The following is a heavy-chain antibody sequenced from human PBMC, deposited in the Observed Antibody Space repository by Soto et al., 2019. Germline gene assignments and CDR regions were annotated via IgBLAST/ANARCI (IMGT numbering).Heavy chain of an antibody. CDR3: ARRLIGYAYYLDS. D-gene: IGHD1-1*01. CDR2: INSHTGWT. J-gene: IGHJ4*02. CDR1: GYIVTCHY. Sequence: GASVNVSCKAYGYIVTCHYINWVLQAPGHGLEWMGRINSHTGWTNFAQKFQGRVTMTRDTCISTAYMKLSSLRSEETAVYYWARRLIGYAYYLDSWGQGSVVTVSS. V-gene: IGHV1-2*02.